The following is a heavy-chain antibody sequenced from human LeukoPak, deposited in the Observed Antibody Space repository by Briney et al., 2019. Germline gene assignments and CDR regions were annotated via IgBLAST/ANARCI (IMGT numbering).Heavy chain of an antibody. CDR3: ARGAGYCSSTSCYATYYYYYMDV. CDR1: GGSFSGYY. CDR2: INHSGST. J-gene: IGHJ6*03. V-gene: IGHV4-34*01. D-gene: IGHD2-2*01. Sequence: PSETLSLTCAVYGGSFSGYYWSWIRQPPGKGLEWIGEINHSGSTNHNPSLKGRVTISVDTSKNQFSLKLSSVTAADTAVYYCARGAGYCSSTSCYATYYYYYMDVWGKGTTVTVSS.